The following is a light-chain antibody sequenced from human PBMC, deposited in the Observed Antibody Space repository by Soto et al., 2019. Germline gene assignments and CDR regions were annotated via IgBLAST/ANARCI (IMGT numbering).Light chain of an antibody. J-gene: IGLJ3*02. CDR3: SSYTSISTWV. CDR1: TSDIGSYNY. CDR2: DVS. V-gene: IGLV2-14*01. Sequence: QSVLTQPASVSGSPGQSITISCTGNTSDIGSYNYVSWYRQHPGKAPKLMIYDVSNRPSGVSNRFSGSKSGNTASLTISGLQAEDEGDYYCSSYTSISTWVFGGGTKLTVL.